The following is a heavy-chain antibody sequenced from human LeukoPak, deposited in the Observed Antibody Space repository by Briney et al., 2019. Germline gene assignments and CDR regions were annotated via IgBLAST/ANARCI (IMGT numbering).Heavy chain of an antibody. V-gene: IGHV1-2*02. Sequence: VSVKVSCKASGYTFTGYYMHWVRQAPGQGLEWMGWINPNSGGTNYAQKFQGRVTMTRDTSISTAYMELGRLRSDDTAVYYCARSSGYYAYFDYWGQGTLVTVSS. CDR3: ARSSGYYAYFDY. CDR1: GYTFTGYY. D-gene: IGHD3-22*01. J-gene: IGHJ4*02. CDR2: INPNSGGT.